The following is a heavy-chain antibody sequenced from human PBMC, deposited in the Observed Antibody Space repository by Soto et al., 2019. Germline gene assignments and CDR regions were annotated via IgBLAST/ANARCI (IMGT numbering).Heavy chain of an antibody. J-gene: IGHJ6*02. CDR2: ISGSGDAS. CDR1: GFTFSSNA. V-gene: IGHV3-23*01. Sequence: GGSLRLSCAASGFTFSSNAMSWVRQAPGKGLEWVSIISGSGDASYYAASVTGRFTISRDNSKSTVYLQMNSLRAEDTAVYYCAKAVLPVYYYGMDVWGQGTTVTVSS. D-gene: IGHD3-10*01. CDR3: AKAVLPVYYYGMDV.